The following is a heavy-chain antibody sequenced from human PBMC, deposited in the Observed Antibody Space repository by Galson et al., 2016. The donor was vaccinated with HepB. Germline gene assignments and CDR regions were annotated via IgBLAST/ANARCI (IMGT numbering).Heavy chain of an antibody. CDR2: IQHSGRT. D-gene: IGHD4-11*01. V-gene: IGHV4-4*02. Sequence: SETLSLTFTVSGGPLDTTNSWSWVRQPPGKGLEWLGEIQHSGRTNYNSSLKSRLSMSVDKSDNQFSLRLTSVTAADTAVYYCARVRSLQYYYGMDVWGQGTTVTVSS. CDR3: ARVRSLQYYYGMDV. J-gene: IGHJ6*02. CDR1: GGPLDTTNS.